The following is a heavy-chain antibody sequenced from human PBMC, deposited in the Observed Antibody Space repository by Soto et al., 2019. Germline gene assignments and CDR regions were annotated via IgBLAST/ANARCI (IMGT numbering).Heavy chain of an antibody. Sequence: QVQLVQSGAEVKKPGSSVKVSCKASGGTFSSYAISWVRQAPGQGLEWMGGIIPIFGTANYAQKFQGRVTITADESTSTAYMELSRLRSEDTAVYYCARDRYCSGGSCPDDAFDIWGQGTMVTVSS. D-gene: IGHD2-15*01. CDR1: GGTFSSYA. CDR2: IIPIFGTA. V-gene: IGHV1-69*01. CDR3: ARDRYCSGGSCPDDAFDI. J-gene: IGHJ3*02.